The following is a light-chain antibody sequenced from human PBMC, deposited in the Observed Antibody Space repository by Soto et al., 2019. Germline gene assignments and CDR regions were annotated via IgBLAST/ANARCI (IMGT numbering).Light chain of an antibody. CDR1: QGISSY. J-gene: IGKJ1*01. Sequence: VIWMTQSPSLLSASTGDRVTISCRMSQGISSYLAWYQQKPGKAPELLIYAAASLQSGVPSRCSSSRSGPDFTLTISSLQPEDFAADYCRQSYSSRPTFGQGTKVDIK. CDR2: AAA. V-gene: IGKV1D-8*03. CDR3: RQSYSSRPT.